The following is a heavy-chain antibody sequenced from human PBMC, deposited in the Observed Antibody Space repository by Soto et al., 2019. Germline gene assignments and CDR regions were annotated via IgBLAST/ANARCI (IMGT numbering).Heavy chain of an antibody. D-gene: IGHD1-26*01. CDR1: GFTFSSYG. Sequence: PGGSLRLSCAASGFTFSSYGMHWVRQAPGKGLEWVAVISYDGSNKYYADSVKGRFTISRDNSKNTLYLQMNSLRAEDTAVYYCAKILVWELLLAHDPYYFDYWGQGTLVTVSS. CDR3: AKILVWELLLAHDPYYFDY. J-gene: IGHJ4*02. V-gene: IGHV3-30*18. CDR2: ISYDGSNK.